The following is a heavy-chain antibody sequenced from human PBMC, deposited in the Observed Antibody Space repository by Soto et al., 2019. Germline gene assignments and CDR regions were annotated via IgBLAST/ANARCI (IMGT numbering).Heavy chain of an antibody. V-gene: IGHV3-48*03. Sequence: GGSLRLCCATSGFTFSSYEMNWVRQAPGKGLEWVSYISSSGSTIYYADSVKGRSTVSRDNAKNALYLQMNGLRAEDTAVYYCARDVGPNTLDYWGQGTLVTVSS. J-gene: IGHJ4*02. CDR3: ARDVGPNTLDY. CDR1: GFTFSSYE. CDR2: ISSSGSTI.